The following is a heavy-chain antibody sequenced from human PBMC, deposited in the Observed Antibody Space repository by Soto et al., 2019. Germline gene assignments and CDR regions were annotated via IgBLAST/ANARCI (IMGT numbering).Heavy chain of an antibody. J-gene: IGHJ4*02. Sequence: PGGSLRLSCAASGFTFGTYPMSWVRQAPGKGLEWVSSISGGGTPTYYAGPVEGRFTISRDNSKNTLYLQINSLRVEDTAVYYCAKVKTWTILDYWGRGTLVTVSS. CDR2: ISGGGTPT. CDR3: AKVKTWTILDY. CDR1: GFTFGTYP. V-gene: IGHV3-23*01.